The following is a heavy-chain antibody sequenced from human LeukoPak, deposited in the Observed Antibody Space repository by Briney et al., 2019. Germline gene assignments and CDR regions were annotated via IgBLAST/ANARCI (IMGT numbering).Heavy chain of an antibody. CDR3: ARGGGPDYYGSGSYDYYYGMDV. D-gene: IGHD3-10*01. Sequence: GGSLRLSCAASGFTFSSYWMSWVRQAPGKGLEWVANIKQVGSEKYYVDSVKGRFTISRDNAKNSLYLQMNSLRAEDTAVYYCARGGGPDYYGSGSYDYYYGMDVWGQGTTVTVSS. CDR2: IKQVGSEK. CDR1: GFTFSSYW. J-gene: IGHJ6*02. V-gene: IGHV3-7*01.